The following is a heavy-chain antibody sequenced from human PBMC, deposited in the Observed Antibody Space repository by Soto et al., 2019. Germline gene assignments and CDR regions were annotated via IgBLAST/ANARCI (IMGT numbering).Heavy chain of an antibody. CDR1: GFSLSTSGVG. D-gene: IGHD1-1*01. CDR2: IYWDDDK. V-gene: IGHV2-5*02. J-gene: IGHJ4*02. CDR3: AHTTYLYTTFDY. Sequence: QITLKESGPTLVKPTQNLTLTCTFSGFSLSTSGVGVGWIRQPPGKALEWLALIYWDDDKRYSPSLKSRLTITKATSKNQGVLTMNYRDPVDTATYYFAHTTYLYTTFDYWGQGNLVTVSS.